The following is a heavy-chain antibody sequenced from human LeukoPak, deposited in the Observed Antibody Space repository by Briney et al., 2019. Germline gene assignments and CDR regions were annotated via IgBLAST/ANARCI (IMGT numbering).Heavy chain of an antibody. D-gene: IGHD3-10*01. CDR1: GFAFNTYS. CDR2: ITSTSSTI. V-gene: IGHV3-48*01. J-gene: IGHJ6*03. Sequence: GGSLRLSCAASGFAFNTYSMNWVCQAPGKGLEWVSYITSTSSTIHHADSVKGRFTISRDNVKNSLSLQMNSLRAEDTAVYYCARVRAGLSAGYYYHMDVWGKGTTVTVSS. CDR3: ARVRAGLSAGYYYHMDV.